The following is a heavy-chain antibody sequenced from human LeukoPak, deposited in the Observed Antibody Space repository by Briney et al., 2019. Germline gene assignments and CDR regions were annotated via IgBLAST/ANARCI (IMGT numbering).Heavy chain of an antibody. CDR3: AKDIGYYDSSGSTFDC. J-gene: IGHJ4*02. CDR1: GFTFSSYG. Sequence: GRSLRLSCAASGFTFSSYGMHWVRQAPGKGLEWVAVISYDGSNKYYADSVKGRFTISRDNSKNTLYLQMNSLRAEDTAVYYCAKDIGYYDSSGSTFDCWGQGTLVTVSS. V-gene: IGHV3-30*18. D-gene: IGHD3-22*01. CDR2: ISYDGSNK.